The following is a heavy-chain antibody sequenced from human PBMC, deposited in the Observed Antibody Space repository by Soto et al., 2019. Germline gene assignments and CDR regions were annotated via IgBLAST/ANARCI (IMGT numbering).Heavy chain of an antibody. V-gene: IGHV1-18*04. CDR3: ARETLVEEDGIDV. CDR2: ISAYNVNT. D-gene: IGHD2-15*01. CDR1: GYTFTSYG. J-gene: IGHJ6*02. Sequence: ASVKVSCKASGYTFTSYGISWERQAPGQGLEWMGWISAYNVNTNHAQKLQGRVTMTTDTSTSTAYMELRSLRSDDTAVYYCARETLVEEDGIDVWGQGTTVPVSS.